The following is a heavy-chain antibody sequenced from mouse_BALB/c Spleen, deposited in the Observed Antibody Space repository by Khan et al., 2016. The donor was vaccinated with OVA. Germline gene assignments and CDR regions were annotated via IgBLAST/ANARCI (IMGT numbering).Heavy chain of an antibody. CDR3: ARKARIKY. CDR2: ISYSGTT. D-gene: IGHD3-2*02. V-gene: IGHV3-2*02. CDR1: GYSITSGYG. J-gene: IGHJ2*01. Sequence: EVQLQESGPGLVKPSQSLSLTCTVTGYSITSGYGWNWIRQFPGNQLEWMGYISYSGTTNYNPSLSSLISITRNTSKHQFFLQLNSVTTEDTATYYCARKARIKYWGQGTTLTVSS.